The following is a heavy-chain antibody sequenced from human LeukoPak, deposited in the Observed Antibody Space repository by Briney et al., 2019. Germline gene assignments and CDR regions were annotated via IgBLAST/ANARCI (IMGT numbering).Heavy chain of an antibody. CDR1: GYTFTGYY. J-gene: IGHJ5*02. D-gene: IGHD5-18*01. Sequence: ASVKVSCKASGYTFTGYYMHWVRQAPGQGLEWMGWINANSGGTNYAQKFQGRVTMTRDTSISTAYMELSRLRSDDTAVYYCARDLVDTAMVKSDLGRPYWFDPWGQGTLVTVSS. CDR2: INANSGGT. V-gene: IGHV1-2*02. CDR3: ARDLVDTAMVKSDLGRPYWFDP.